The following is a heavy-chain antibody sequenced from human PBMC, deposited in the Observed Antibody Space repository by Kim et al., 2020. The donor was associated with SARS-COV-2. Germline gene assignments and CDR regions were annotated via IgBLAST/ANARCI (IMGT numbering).Heavy chain of an antibody. CDR3: AKDLLPYGAYYDSSGDAFDI. D-gene: IGHD3-22*01. Sequence: GGSLRLSCAASGFTFSSYAMSWVRQAPGKGLEWVSAISGSGGSTYYADSVKGRSTISRDNSKNTLYLQMNSLRAEDTAVYYCAKDLLPYGAYYDSSGDAFDIWGQGTMVTVSS. CDR1: GFTFSSYA. J-gene: IGHJ3*02. V-gene: IGHV3-23*01. CDR2: ISGSGGST.